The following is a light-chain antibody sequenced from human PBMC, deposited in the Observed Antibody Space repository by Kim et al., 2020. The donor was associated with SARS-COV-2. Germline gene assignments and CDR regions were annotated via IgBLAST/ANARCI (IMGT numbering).Light chain of an antibody. CDR1: SLRSYY. CDR2: GKN. V-gene: IGLV3-19*02. CDR3: NSWDSSAWV. J-gene: IGLJ3*02. Sequence: SSELTQDPAVSVALGQTVRITCQGDSLRSYYASWYQQKPGQAPVRVIYGKNNRPSGIPDRFSGSSSGNTASLTITGAQAEDEADYYCNSWDSSAWVFGGGTQLTVL.